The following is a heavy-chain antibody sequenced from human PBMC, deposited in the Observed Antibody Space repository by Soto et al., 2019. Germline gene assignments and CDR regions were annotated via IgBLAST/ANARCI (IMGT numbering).Heavy chain of an antibody. CDR3: ARDRAGYSGYDRPDY. J-gene: IGHJ4*02. CDR2: ISAYNGNT. D-gene: IGHD5-12*01. CDR1: GYTFTSYG. Sequence: GASVKVSCKASGYTFTSYGISWVRQAPGQGLEWMGWISAYNGNTNYAQKLQGRVTMTTDTSTSTAYMELRSLRSDDTAVYYCARDRAGYSGYDRPDYWGQGTLVTVSS. V-gene: IGHV1-18*01.